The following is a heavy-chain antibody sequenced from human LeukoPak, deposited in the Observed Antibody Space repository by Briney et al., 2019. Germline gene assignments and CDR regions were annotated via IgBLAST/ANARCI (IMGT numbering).Heavy chain of an antibody. V-gene: IGHV3-21*01. D-gene: IGHD3-22*01. J-gene: IGHJ4*02. CDR1: GFTFSSYG. CDR3: ARDRGTYYYDSSGPTDY. CDR2: ISSSSSYI. Sequence: PGGSLRLSCAASGFTFSSYGMHWVRQAPGKGLEWVSSISSSSSYIYYADSVKGRFTTSRDNAKNSLYLQMNSLRAEDTAVYYCARDRGTYYYDSSGPTDYWGQGTLVTVSS.